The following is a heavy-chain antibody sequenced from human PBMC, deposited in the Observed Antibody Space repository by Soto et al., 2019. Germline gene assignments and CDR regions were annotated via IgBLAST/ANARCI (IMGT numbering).Heavy chain of an antibody. CDR1: GFTVSDNY. CDR2: IYSGGST. Sequence: GGSLRLSCAASGFTVSDNYMNWVRQAPGKGLEWVSVIYSGGSTYYTDSVKGRFTISRDNSKNTLYLQMNSLRAEDTAVYYCARGYQTGGNGLDVWGQGTTVTVSS. D-gene: IGHD2-15*01. J-gene: IGHJ6*02. CDR3: ARGYQTGGNGLDV. V-gene: IGHV3-53*01.